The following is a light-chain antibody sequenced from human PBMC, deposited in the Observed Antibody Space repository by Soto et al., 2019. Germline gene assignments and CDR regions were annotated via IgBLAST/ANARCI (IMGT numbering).Light chain of an antibody. CDR3: LKYHNLWA. Sequence: ILMTQSPATVSVSPGESATLSCRASQNIYYNVAWYQHRPGQAPRLLIYRASTRAPGVPARFSGSGSGTEFNLTISSLQPEDLTVYSCLKYHNLWALAQGTNVDIK. V-gene: IGKV3-15*01. CDR2: RAS. J-gene: IGKJ1*01. CDR1: QNIYYN.